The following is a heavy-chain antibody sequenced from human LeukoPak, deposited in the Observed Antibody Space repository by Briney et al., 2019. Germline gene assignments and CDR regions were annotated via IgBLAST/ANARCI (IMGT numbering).Heavy chain of an antibody. V-gene: IGHV1-18*01. Sequence: ASVKVSCKASGYTFTSYGISWVRQAPGQGLEWMGWISAYNGNTNYAQKLQGRVTMTTDTSTSTAYMELRSLRSEDTAVYYCARGFSSSWLPYYYYGMDVWGQGTTVTVSS. J-gene: IGHJ6*02. D-gene: IGHD6-13*01. CDR1: GYTFTSYG. CDR3: ARGFSSSWLPYYYYGMDV. CDR2: ISAYNGNT.